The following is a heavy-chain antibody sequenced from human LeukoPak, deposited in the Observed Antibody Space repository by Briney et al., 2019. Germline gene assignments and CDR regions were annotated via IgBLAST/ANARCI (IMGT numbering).Heavy chain of an antibody. CDR2: INPSGGST. J-gene: IGHJ4*02. Sequence: GASVKVSCKASRYTFTSYYMHRVRQAPGQGLEWMGIINPSGGSTSYAQKFQGRVTMTRDTSTSTVYMELSSLRSEDTAVYYCAREQVGATTFDYWGQGTLVTVSS. V-gene: IGHV1-46*03. CDR1: RYTFTSYY. CDR3: AREQVGATTFDY. D-gene: IGHD1-26*01.